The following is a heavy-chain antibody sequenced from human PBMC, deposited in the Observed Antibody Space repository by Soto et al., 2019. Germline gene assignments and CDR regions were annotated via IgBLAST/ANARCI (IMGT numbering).Heavy chain of an antibody. Sequence: QMQLVESGGGVVQPGMSLRLSCAVSGFTFTNHAIHWVRQAPGKGLEWVADISYNGIDKWYGDSVKGRVTISRDNFGDTAYLQMNGLIPEDTAVYYCASGDGRNGHEARVDYWGQGTLVTVSS. CDR2: ISYNGIDK. D-gene: IGHD3-10*01. CDR1: GFTFTNHA. J-gene: IGHJ4*02. V-gene: IGHV3-30*03. CDR3: ASGDGRNGHEARVDY.